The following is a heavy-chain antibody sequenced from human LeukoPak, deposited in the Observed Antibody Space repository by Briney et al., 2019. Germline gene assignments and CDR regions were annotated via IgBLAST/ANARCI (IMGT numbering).Heavy chain of an antibody. CDR2: ISAYNGNT. CDR1: GYTFTSYG. V-gene: IGHV1-18*01. Sequence: ASVKFPCKASGYTFTSYGLSWVRQAPGQGLEWMGWISAYNGNTNYAQKLQGRVTMTTDTSTSTAYMELRSLRSDDTAVYYCARGAPYTNHLRIDYWGQGTLVTVSS. J-gene: IGHJ4*02. CDR3: ARGAPYTNHLRIDY.